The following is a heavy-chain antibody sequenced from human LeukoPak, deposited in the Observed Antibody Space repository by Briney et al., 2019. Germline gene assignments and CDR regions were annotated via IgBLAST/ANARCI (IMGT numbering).Heavy chain of an antibody. V-gene: IGHV3-7*01. CDR2: INLDGSEK. J-gene: IGHJ4*02. Sequence: GGSLRLSCTASGFIFSTSWMTWVRQAPGKGLEWVANINLDGSEKYYVDSVKGRFTISRDNAKNSLYLQMNGLRAEDTAVYYCARGITSGPRRYDVRNFDYWGQGTLVTVSS. CDR3: ARGITSGPRRYDVRNFDY. CDR1: GFIFSTSW. D-gene: IGHD5-12*01.